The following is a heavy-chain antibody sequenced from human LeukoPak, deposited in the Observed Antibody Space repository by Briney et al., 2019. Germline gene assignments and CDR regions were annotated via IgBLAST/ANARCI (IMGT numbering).Heavy chain of an antibody. Sequence: ASVKVSCKASGYTFTSYAMHWVRQAPGQRLEWMGWINAGKGNTKYSQKFQGRVTITRDTSASTAYMELSSLRSEDTAVYYCARDSDIVVVPAAMGIPFDYWGQGTLVTVSS. J-gene: IGHJ4*02. V-gene: IGHV1-3*01. CDR2: INAGKGNT. CDR1: GYTFTSYA. D-gene: IGHD2-2*01. CDR3: ARDSDIVVVPAAMGIPFDY.